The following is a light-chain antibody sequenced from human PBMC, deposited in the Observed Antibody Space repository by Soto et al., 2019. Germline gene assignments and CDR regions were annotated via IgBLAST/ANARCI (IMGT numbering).Light chain of an antibody. Sequence: DIQMTQSPASLSASVGDRVTITCRASHNILNYVTWYQQKAGKPPKLLIYGDSTLQDGAPSWCSGRWSGTDFPLPISSLHPEDVSTYHCQDSYTTPYTFGQGTKMEIK. CDR3: QDSYTTPYT. CDR2: GDS. V-gene: IGKV1-39*01. J-gene: IGKJ2*01. CDR1: HNILNY.